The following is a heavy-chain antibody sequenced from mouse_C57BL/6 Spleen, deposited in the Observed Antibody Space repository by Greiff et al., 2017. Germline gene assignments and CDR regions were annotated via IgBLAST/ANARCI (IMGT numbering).Heavy chain of an antibody. D-gene: IGHD1-1*01. CDR2: IWSGGST. V-gene: IGHV2-2*01. Sequence: VQRVESGPGLVQPSQSLSITCTVSGFSLTSYGVHWVRQSPGKGLEWLGVIWSGGSTDYNAAFISRLSISKDNSTSQVFFKMNSLLADDTAIYYCARNEGVTVGDYWGQGTTLTVSS. CDR3: ARNEGVTVGDY. CDR1: GFSLTSYG. J-gene: IGHJ2*01.